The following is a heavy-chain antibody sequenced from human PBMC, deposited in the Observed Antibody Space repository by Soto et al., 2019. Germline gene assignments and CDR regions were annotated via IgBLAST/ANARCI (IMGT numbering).Heavy chain of an antibody. J-gene: IGHJ6*04. D-gene: IGHD3-16*01. CDR2: LSRGDER. Sequence: QVQLQESGPGLVKPSETLSLPCTVSGAPITTTKWWAWVRLPPGKGLEWIGELSRGDERSSNPSLEGRFTMSLGKSNNHFSLKLTSVTAEDTAIYYCATQTISYAWGVWGRGTSVTVSS. CDR1: GAPITTTKW. CDR3: ATQTISYAWGV. V-gene: IGHV4-4*02.